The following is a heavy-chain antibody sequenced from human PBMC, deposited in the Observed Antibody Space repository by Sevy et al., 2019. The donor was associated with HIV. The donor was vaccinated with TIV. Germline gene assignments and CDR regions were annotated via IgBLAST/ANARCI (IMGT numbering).Heavy chain of an antibody. Sequence: GGSLRLSCAASGFTFSNYAMHWVRQAPGKGLEWVAIVWYDGSNKYYADSVKGRFIISRDNSKNTLYLQINSLRAEDTAVYYCARDLGIAVAPDYWGQGTLVTVSS. CDR3: ARDLGIAVAPDY. CDR2: VWYDGSNK. CDR1: GFTFSNYA. D-gene: IGHD6-19*01. J-gene: IGHJ4*02. V-gene: IGHV3-33*01.